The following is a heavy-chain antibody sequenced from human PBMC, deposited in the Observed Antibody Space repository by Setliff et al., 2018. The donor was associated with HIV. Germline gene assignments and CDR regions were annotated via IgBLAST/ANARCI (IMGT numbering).Heavy chain of an antibody. J-gene: IGHJ4*02. CDR2: ISVYNGYT. CDR3: ARAYDTLSGYYDY. V-gene: IGHV1-18*01. CDR1: GYSFTNYG. D-gene: IGHD3-9*01. Sequence: GASVKVSCKASGYSFTNYGLNWVRQAPGQGLEWMGWISVYNGYTNYAQNLQDRATMTTDTSTSTAYMELRSLRSDDTAVYYCARAYDTLSGYYDYWGQGTLVTVSS.